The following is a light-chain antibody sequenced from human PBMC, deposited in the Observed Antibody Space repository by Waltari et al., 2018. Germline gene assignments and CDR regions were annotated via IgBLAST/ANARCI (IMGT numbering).Light chain of an antibody. CDR2: KDN. CDR3: QSEVNSRTYAIL. CDR1: ALAQKY. J-gene: IGLJ2*01. Sequence: SYELTQPPSVSVSPGQTARITCSGDALAQKYAYWYQQKPGQAPRVLIYKDNERPSGIPERFSGASSGTTVTLTISGVQAEDEADYYCQSEVNSRTYAILFGGGTKVTVL. V-gene: IGLV3-25*03.